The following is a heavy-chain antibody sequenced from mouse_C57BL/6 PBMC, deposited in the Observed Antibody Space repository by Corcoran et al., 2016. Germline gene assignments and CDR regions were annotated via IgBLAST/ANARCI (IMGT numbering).Heavy chain of an antibody. J-gene: IGHJ3*01. V-gene: IGHV1-80*01. CDR3: ARSGPYSNSFAY. CDR1: GYAFSSYW. Sequence: QVQLQQSGAELVKPGASVKISCKASGYAFSSYWMNWVKQRPGKGLEWIGQIYPGDGDTNYNGKFTGKATLTADKSSSTAYMQLSSLTSEDSAVYFCARSGPYSNSFAYWGQGTLVTVSA. CDR2: IYPGDGDT. D-gene: IGHD2-5*01.